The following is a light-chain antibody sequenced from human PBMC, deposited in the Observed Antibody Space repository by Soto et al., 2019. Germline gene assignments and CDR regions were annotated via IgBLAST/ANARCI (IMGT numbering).Light chain of an antibody. CDR3: QSYDSSLSGSV. CDR2: GNS. J-gene: IGLJ3*02. Sequence: QSLLTQPPSVSGAPGQRVTISCTGSSSNIGAGYDVHWYQQLPGTAPKLLIYGNSNRPSGVPDRFSGSKSGTSASLAITGLQDEDEADYYCQSYDSSLSGSVFGGGTKLTVL. V-gene: IGLV1-40*01. CDR1: SSNIGAGYD.